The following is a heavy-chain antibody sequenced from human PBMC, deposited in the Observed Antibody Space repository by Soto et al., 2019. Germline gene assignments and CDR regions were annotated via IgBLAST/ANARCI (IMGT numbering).Heavy chain of an antibody. Sequence: QVQLVESGGGVVQPGRSLRLSCAASGFTFSSYGMHWVRQAPGKGLEWVAVISYDGSNKYYADSVKGRFTISRDNSKNTLYLQMNSLRAEDTAVYYCAKGGGNSGTLDYWGQGTLVTVSS. D-gene: IGHD5-18*01. CDR3: AKGGGNSGTLDY. CDR1: GFTFSSYG. V-gene: IGHV3-30*18. J-gene: IGHJ4*02. CDR2: ISYDGSNK.